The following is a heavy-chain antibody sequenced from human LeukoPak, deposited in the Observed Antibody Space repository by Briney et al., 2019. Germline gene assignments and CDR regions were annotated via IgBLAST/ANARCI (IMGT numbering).Heavy chain of an antibody. D-gene: IGHD2-15*01. J-gene: IGHJ4*02. CDR2: INTDEINT. V-gene: IGHV3-74*01. Sequence: GGSLRLSCAASGFTFSNFRMHWVRQAPGKGLVWVSRINTDEINTSYADSVKGRFTISRDNAKNTLYLQMGSLRVEDKAVYYCARGHYCSGGSCYYHYFDNWGQGTLVTAPS. CDR1: GFTFSNFR. CDR3: ARGHYCSGGSCYYHYFDN.